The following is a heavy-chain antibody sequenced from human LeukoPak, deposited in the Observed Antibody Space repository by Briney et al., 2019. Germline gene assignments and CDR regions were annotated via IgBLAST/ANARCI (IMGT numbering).Heavy chain of an antibody. V-gene: IGHV3-23*01. D-gene: IGHD3-3*01. Sequence: GGSLRLSCAASGFTVKDNFMSWVRQAPGKGLECVSVISGGAGSTYYADSVKGRFTISRDNSKNTLYLQMNSLRAEDTAVYYCAKDKYNFWSGSNYYYMDVWGKGTTVTVSS. CDR3: AKDKYNFWSGSNYYYMDV. J-gene: IGHJ6*03. CDR2: ISGGAGST. CDR1: GFTVKDNF.